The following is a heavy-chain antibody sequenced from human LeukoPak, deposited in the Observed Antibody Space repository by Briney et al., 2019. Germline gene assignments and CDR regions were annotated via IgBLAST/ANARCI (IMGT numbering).Heavy chain of an antibody. J-gene: IGHJ4*02. D-gene: IGHD3-10*01. Sequence: PGGSLRLSCAASGFTFSSYEMNWVRQAPGKGLEWVSYISSSGSTIYYADSVKGRFTISRDNSKNTLYLQMNSLRAEDTAVYYCAKGSYGSGFSDYWGQGTLVTVSS. CDR1: GFTFSSYE. CDR2: ISSSGSTI. V-gene: IGHV3-48*03. CDR3: AKGSYGSGFSDY.